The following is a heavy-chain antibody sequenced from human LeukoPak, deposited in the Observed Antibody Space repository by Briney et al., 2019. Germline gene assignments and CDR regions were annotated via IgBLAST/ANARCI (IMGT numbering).Heavy chain of an antibody. V-gene: IGHV1-18*01. D-gene: IGHD2-15*01. CDR1: GYTFTSYV. CDR2: ITTYNGNT. Sequence: ASVKASCKASGYTFTSYVISWVRQAPGQGLEWMGWITTYNGNTYYAQKFQGRVTMTTDTSTSTAYMELRSLRSDDTAVYYCARDQGCSCGICLNWFDPWGQGTLVTVSS. CDR3: ARDQGCSCGICLNWFDP. J-gene: IGHJ5*02.